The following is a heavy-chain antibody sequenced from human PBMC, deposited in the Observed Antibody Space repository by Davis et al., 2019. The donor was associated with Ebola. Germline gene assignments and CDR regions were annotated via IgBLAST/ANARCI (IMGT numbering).Heavy chain of an antibody. J-gene: IGHJ6*02. V-gene: IGHV1-69*06. Sequence: SVKVSCKASGGTFSSYAISWVRQAPGQGLEWMGGIIPIFGTANYAQKFQGRVTITADKSTSTAYIELSSLRSEDTAVYYCARSYYGSGSYYWRVEKQYYYYGMDVWGQGTTVTVSS. CDR2: IIPIFGTA. CDR1: GGTFSSYA. D-gene: IGHD3-10*01. CDR3: ARSYYGSGSYYWRVEKQYYYYGMDV.